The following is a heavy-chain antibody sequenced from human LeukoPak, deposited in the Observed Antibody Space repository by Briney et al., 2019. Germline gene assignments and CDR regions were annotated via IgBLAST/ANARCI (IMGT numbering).Heavy chain of an antibody. V-gene: IGHV3-43*01. J-gene: IGHJ4*02. Sequence: GGSLRLSCAASGFTFDDYTMHWVRQAPGKGLEWVSLISWDGCSTYYADSVKGRFTISIDNSTNSLYLQKNSLRTEDTALYYCAKGILQGYSYGPGFDYWGQGTLVTVSS. CDR2: ISWDGCST. D-gene: IGHD5-18*01. CDR1: GFTFDDYT. CDR3: AKGILQGYSYGPGFDY.